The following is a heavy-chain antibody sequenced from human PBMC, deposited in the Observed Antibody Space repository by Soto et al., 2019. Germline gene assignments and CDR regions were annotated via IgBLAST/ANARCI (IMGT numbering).Heavy chain of an antibody. D-gene: IGHD4-17*01. Sequence: EVELLESGGGLIQPGGSLSLSCAVSGFTFSRYAMTWVRQAPGKGLEWVSAISGSGGGTYYADSVKGRFTISRDNSKNRLYLQMNTLRAEDTAVYYCATGEDYGGNTKGYWGQGTLVTVSS. CDR1: GFTFSRYA. CDR3: ATGEDYGGNTKGY. V-gene: IGHV3-23*01. CDR2: ISGSGGGT. J-gene: IGHJ4*02.